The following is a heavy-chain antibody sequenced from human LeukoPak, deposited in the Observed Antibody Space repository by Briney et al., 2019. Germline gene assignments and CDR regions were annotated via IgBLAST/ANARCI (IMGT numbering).Heavy chain of an antibody. Sequence: PSETLSLTCAVYGGSFSGYYWSWIRQPPGKGLEWIGEINHSGSTNYTPSLQSRVTISVDTSKNQFSLKLSSVTAADTAVYYCARDLLGDDSSGYYPLDYWGQGTLVTVSS. J-gene: IGHJ4*02. V-gene: IGHV4-34*01. CDR3: ARDLLGDDSSGYYPLDY. D-gene: IGHD3-22*01. CDR1: GGSFSGYY. CDR2: INHSGST.